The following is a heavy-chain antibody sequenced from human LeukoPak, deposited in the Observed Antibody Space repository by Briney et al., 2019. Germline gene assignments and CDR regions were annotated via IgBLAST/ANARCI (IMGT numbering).Heavy chain of an antibody. Sequence: GSLRLSCAASGFTFSDYYMSWIRQPPGKGLEWIGEIYHSGSTNYNPSLKSRVTISVDKSKNQFSLKLSSVTAADTAVYYCARVPNYYDSSGYYDSWGQGTLVTVSS. J-gene: IGHJ4*02. CDR1: GFTFSDYY. CDR3: ARVPNYYDSSGYYDS. D-gene: IGHD3-22*01. CDR2: IYHSGST. V-gene: IGHV4-34*01.